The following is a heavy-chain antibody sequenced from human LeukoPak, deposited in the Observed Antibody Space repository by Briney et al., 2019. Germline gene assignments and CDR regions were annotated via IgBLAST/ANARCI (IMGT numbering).Heavy chain of an antibody. D-gene: IGHD3-3*01. CDR2: ITSSSTYT. CDR3: ARLSLHLLEWSPTKGKEMHYFDY. V-gene: IGHV3-21*01. J-gene: IGHJ4*02. CDR1: GFSFSSYN. Sequence: GGSLRLSCAASGFSFSSYNMNWVRQTPGKGLEWVSSITSSSTYTFYADSVKGRFTISRDNARNSLYLQMNSLRAEDTAVYYCARLSLHLLEWSPTKGKEMHYFDYWGQGTLVTVSS.